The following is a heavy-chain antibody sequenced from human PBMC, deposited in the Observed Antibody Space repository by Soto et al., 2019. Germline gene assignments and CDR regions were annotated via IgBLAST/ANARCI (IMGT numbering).Heavy chain of an antibody. CDR2: ISAYNGNT. J-gene: IGHJ3*02. CDR3: ARELAEAGSWLDAFDI. D-gene: IGHD6-19*01. V-gene: IGHV1-18*01. Sequence: ASVKVSCKASGYTFTSYGISWVRQAPGQGLEWMGWISAYNGNTNYAQKLQGRVTMTTDTSTSTAYMELRSLRSDDTAVYYCARELAEAGSWLDAFDIWGQGTMVTVSS. CDR1: GYTFTSYG.